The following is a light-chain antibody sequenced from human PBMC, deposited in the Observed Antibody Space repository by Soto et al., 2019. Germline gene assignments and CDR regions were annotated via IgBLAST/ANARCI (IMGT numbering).Light chain of an antibody. J-gene: IGKJ1*01. Sequence: EIVLTLSPGTLSLSPGERATLSCRASQSVSSSYLAWYQQKPGQAPRLLIYGASSRATGIPDRFSGSGSGTDFTLTISRLEPEDFAVYYCQQYGSSRTFGRGTKVEIK. V-gene: IGKV3-20*01. CDR3: QQYGSSRT. CDR1: QSVSSSY. CDR2: GAS.